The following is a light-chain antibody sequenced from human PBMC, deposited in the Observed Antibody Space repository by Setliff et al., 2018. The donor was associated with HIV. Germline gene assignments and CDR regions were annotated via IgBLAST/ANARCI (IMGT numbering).Light chain of an antibody. Sequence: QSVLTQPASVSGSPGQAITISCTVNNSDIGTYDLVSWYQQHPGRAPKLTIFEVKRRPSGVSNRFSGSKSGNTASLTISGLQAEDEATYFCSSYTGSDTFDVFGTGTKVTVL. CDR3: SSYTGSDTFDV. CDR2: EVK. V-gene: IGLV2-23*02. J-gene: IGLJ1*01. CDR1: NSDIGTYDL.